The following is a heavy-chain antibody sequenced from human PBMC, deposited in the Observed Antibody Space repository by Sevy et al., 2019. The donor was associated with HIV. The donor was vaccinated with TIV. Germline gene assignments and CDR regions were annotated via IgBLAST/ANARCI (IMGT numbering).Heavy chain of an antibody. V-gene: IGHV3-49*04. J-gene: IGHJ4*02. CDR1: GFTLGDYA. Sequence: GGSLRLSCTTSGFTLGDYAMNWVRQAPGKGLEWVGFMRSKPFAGTTEYAASVKGRFTISTDDSEAGAHLQMNSLRTEDTGVYYCIRGGLLGYTAMVPDYWGQGTLVTVSS. CDR2: MRSKPFAGTT. D-gene: IGHD5-18*01. CDR3: IRGGLLGYTAMVPDY.